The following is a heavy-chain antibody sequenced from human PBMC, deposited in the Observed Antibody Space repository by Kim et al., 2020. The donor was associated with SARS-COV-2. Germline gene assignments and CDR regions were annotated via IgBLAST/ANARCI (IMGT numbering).Heavy chain of an antibody. CDR2: VWYDGSNK. D-gene: IGHD3-16*01. V-gene: IGHV3-33*06. CDR3: AKWGEGYNYEIDY. J-gene: IGHJ4*02. Sequence: GGSLRLSCAASGFTFSSYGMHWVRQAPGKGLEWVAVVWYDGSNKYYADSVKGRFTISRDNSKNTVYLQMNSLGAEDMAVYYCAKWGEGYNYEIDYWGQGTLVTVSS. CDR1: GFTFSSYG.